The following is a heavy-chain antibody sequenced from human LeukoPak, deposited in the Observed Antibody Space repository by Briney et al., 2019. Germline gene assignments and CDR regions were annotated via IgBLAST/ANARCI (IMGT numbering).Heavy chain of an antibody. CDR2: MNPNSGNT. Sequence: GASVRVSCKASGYTFTSYDINWVRQATGQGLEWMGWMNPNSGNTGYAQKFQGRVTMTRNTSISTAYMELSSLRSEDTAVYYCARASYDSSGYYPSPPDFDYWGQGTLVTVSS. D-gene: IGHD3-22*01. J-gene: IGHJ4*02. CDR1: GYTFTSYD. CDR3: ARASYDSSGYYPSPPDFDY. V-gene: IGHV1-8*01.